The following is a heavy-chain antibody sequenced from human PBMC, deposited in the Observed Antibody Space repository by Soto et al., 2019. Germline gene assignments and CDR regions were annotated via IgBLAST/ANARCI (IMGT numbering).Heavy chain of an antibody. J-gene: IGHJ4*02. CDR3: ARGALGDYGDYYFDY. Sequence: QVQLVESGGGVVQPGRSLRLSCAASGFTFSSYGMHWVRQAPGKGLEWVAVIWYDGSNKYYADSVKGRFTISRDNSKNTLYLQMNSLRAEDTAVYYCARGALGDYGDYYFDYWGQGTLVTVSS. D-gene: IGHD4-17*01. CDR2: IWYDGSNK. CDR1: GFTFSSYG. V-gene: IGHV3-33*01.